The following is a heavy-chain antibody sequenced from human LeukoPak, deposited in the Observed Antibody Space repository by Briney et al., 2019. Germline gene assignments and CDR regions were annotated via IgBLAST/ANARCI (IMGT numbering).Heavy chain of an antibody. CDR1: GFTFSSYG. CDR3: ARDHGFVNDAFDI. J-gene: IGHJ3*02. CDR2: ISAYNGNT. V-gene: IGHV1-18*01. Sequence: PGGSLRLSCAASGFTFSSYGISWVRQAPGQGLEGMGWISAYNGNTNYAQKLQGRVTITTDTSTSTAYMELRSLRSDDTAVYYCARDHGFVNDAFDIWGQGTMVTVSS.